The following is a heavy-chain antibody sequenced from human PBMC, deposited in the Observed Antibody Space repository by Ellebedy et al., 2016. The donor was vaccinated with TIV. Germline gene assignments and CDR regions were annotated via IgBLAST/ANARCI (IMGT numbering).Heavy chain of an antibody. CDR3: AKDRFPWQQLVPFDY. CDR1: AFTFSSYA. J-gene: IGHJ4*02. CDR2: ISGGGDIT. V-gene: IGHV3-23*01. D-gene: IGHD6-13*01. Sequence: GGSLRLSXAASAFTFSSYAMSWVRQAPGEGLEWVSVISGGGDITYYADSVKGRFTISRDNSKNTLYLQMNSLRAEDTAIYYCAKDRFPWQQLVPFDYWGQGTLVTVSS.